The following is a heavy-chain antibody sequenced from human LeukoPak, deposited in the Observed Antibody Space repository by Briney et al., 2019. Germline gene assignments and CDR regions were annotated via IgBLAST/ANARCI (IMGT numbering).Heavy chain of an antibody. J-gene: IGHJ5*02. CDR3: AKDLFVAGTLLNWFDP. D-gene: IGHD6-19*01. Sequence: GSLRLSCAASGFTFSSYWMSWVRQAPGKGLEWVSAISGSGGSTYYADSVKGRFTISRDNSKNTLYLQMNSLRAEDTAVYYCAKDLFVAGTLLNWFDPWGQGTLVTVSS. V-gene: IGHV3-23*01. CDR1: GFTFSSYW. CDR2: ISGSGGST.